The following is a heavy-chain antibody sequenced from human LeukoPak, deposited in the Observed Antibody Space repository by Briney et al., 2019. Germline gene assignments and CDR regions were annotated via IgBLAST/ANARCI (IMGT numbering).Heavy chain of an antibody. D-gene: IGHD3-10*01. J-gene: IGHJ4*02. V-gene: IGHV4-4*02. CDR2: IHHGGST. CDR1: GYSISSGHW. Sequence: SETLSLTCAVSGYSISSGHWWSWVRQPPGKGLEWIGEIHHGGSTNYNPSLKSRVTISVDTSKNQFSLKLSSVTAADTAVYYCARLSFMVRGVIEYYFDYWGQGTLVTVSS. CDR3: ARLSFMVRGVIEYYFDY.